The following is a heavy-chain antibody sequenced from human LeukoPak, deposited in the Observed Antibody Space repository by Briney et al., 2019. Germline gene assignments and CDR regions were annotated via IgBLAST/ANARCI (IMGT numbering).Heavy chain of an antibody. D-gene: IGHD4-17*01. CDR3: AKSRRPYGDYGTPFDY. CDR2: INGSGGST. CDR1: GFTFSSYA. Sequence: PGESLRLSCAASGFTFSSYAMSWVRQALGKGLEWVSAINGSGGSTYYSDSVKCRFTISRDNSKTTLYLQMNSLRAEDTAVYYCAKSRRPYGDYGTPFDYWGQGTLVTVSS. J-gene: IGHJ4*02. V-gene: IGHV3-23*01.